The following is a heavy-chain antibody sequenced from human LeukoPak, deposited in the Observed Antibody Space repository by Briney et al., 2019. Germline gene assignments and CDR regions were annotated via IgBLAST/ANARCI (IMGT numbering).Heavy chain of an antibody. CDR2: ISYDGSNK. CDR1: GFTFSSYA. CDR3: ARARTHYYATGADY. V-gene: IGHV3-30*04. D-gene: IGHD3-10*01. J-gene: IGHJ4*02. Sequence: GGSLRLSCAASGFTFSSYAMHWVRQAPGKGLEWVAVISYDGSNKYYADSVKGRFTISRDNSKNTLYLQMNSLRAEDTAVYYCARARTHYYATGADYWGQGTLVTVSS.